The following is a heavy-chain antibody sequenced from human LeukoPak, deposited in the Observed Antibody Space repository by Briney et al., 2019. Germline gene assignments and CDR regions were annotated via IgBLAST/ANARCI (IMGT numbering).Heavy chain of an antibody. CDR3: AKDGPSSSWGKFDF. CDR2: ISYDGSNK. V-gene: IGHV3-30*04. CDR1: GFTFSSHA. J-gene: IGHJ4*02. D-gene: IGHD6-13*01. Sequence: GGSLRLSCAASGFTFSSHAMHGVRQAPGKGLEWVAVISYDGSNKYYADSVKGRFTISRDNSKNTLYLQMNSLRAEDTAVYYCAKDGPSSSWGKFDFWGQGTLVTVSS.